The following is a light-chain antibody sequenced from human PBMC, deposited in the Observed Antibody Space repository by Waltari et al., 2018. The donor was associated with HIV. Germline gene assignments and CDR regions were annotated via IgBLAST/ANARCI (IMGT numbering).Light chain of an antibody. V-gene: IGLV2-11*01. CDR2: DFT. CDR1: SSDVGGYKY. J-gene: IGLJ3*02. CDR3: CSYAGSYTLV. Sequence: QSALTQPRSVSASPGQSVTISCPGTSSDVGGYKYASCYQQHAAITLKLMIYDFTKRPAGVTDRCAGSKSGNTASRTIAGLEAEDEADYYCCSYAGSYTLVFGGGTKLTVL.